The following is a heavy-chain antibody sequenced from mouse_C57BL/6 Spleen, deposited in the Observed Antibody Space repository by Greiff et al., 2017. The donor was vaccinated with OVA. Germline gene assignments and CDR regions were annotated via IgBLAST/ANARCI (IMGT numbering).Heavy chain of an antibody. CDR3: ARSDYGSSFV. V-gene: IGHV1-69*01. CDR2: IDPSDSYT. J-gene: IGHJ1*03. D-gene: IGHD1-1*01. Sequence: QVQLQQPGAELVMPGASVKLSCKASGYTFTSYWMHWVKQRPGQGLEWIGEIDPSDSYTNYNQKFKGKSTLTVDKSSSTAYMQLSSLTSEDSAVYYGARSDYGSSFVWGTGTTVTVSS. CDR1: GYTFTSYW.